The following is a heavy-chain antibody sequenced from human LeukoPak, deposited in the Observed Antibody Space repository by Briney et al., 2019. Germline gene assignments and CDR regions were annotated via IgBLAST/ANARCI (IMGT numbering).Heavy chain of an antibody. Sequence: GGSLRLSCAASGFTFSGSAMHWVCQASDKGLEWVGRIRSKANSYATAYGVSVKGRFTISRDDSKNTAYLQMNSLKSEDTAVYYCTTGTDGPGYWGQGTLVIVSS. J-gene: IGHJ4*02. D-gene: IGHD5-24*01. V-gene: IGHV3-73*01. CDR2: IRSKANSYAT. CDR3: TTGTDGPGY. CDR1: GFTFSGSA.